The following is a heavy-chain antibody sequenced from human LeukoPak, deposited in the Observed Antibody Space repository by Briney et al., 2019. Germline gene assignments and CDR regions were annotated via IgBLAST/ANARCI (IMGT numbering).Heavy chain of an antibody. CDR3: ARGKMRLPLDY. D-gene: IGHD2-15*01. Sequence: GGSLRLSCAASGFTFSSYWMHWVRQAPGKGLEWVAVIWYDGSNKYYADSVKGRFTISRDNSKNTLYLQMNSLRAEDTAVYYCARGKMRLPLDYWGQGTLVTVSS. V-gene: IGHV3-33*08. CDR2: IWYDGSNK. J-gene: IGHJ4*02. CDR1: GFTFSSYW.